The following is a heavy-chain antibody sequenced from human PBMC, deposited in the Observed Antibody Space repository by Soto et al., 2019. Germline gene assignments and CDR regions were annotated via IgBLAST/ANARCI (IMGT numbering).Heavy chain of an antibody. D-gene: IGHD1-26*01. CDR2: IHSDGSST. J-gene: IGHJ3*01. V-gene: IGHV3-74*01. CDR3: ARGGRGAFDL. CDR1: GFTFSYYW. Sequence: EVQLVESGGGLVRPGGSLRLSCAASGFTFSYYWMHWVRQAPGKGLVWVSRIHSDGSSTTYADFVKGRFVISRDNARNTVELPMLSVRVEDTGVYYWARGGRGAFDLWGQGTVVTVSS.